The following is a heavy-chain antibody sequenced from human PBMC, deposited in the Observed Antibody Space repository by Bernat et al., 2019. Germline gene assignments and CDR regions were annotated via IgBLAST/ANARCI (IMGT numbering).Heavy chain of an antibody. CDR3: TGESAYCGADCYIIDY. Sequence: VQLVESGGGLVQPGGSLKLSCAASGFTFSGSAMHWVRQASGKGLEWVGRIRSKANSYATAYVASVKGRFTISRDDSKNTAYLQMNSLKTEDTAVYYCTGESAYCGADCYIIDYWGQGTLVTVSS. CDR1: GFTFSGSA. CDR2: IRSKANSYAT. D-gene: IGHD2-21*02. J-gene: IGHJ4*02. V-gene: IGHV3-73*01.